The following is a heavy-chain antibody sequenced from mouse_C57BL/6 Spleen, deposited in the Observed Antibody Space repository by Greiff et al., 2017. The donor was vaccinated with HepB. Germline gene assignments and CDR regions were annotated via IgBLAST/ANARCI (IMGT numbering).Heavy chain of an antibody. Sequence: QVQLQQPGAELVRPGSSVKLSCKASGYTFTSYWMHWVKQRPIQGLEWIGNIDPSDSETHYNQKFKDKATLTVDKSSSTAYMQLSSLTSEDSAVYYCAISPPCGSSRYFDYWGQGTTLTVSS. CDR1: GYTFTSYW. J-gene: IGHJ2*01. D-gene: IGHD1-3*01. CDR3: AISPPCGSSRYFDY. CDR2: IDPSDSET. V-gene: IGHV1-52*01.